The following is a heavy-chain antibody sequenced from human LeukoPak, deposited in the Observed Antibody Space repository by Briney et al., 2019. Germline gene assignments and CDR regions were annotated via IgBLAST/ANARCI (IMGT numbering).Heavy chain of an antibody. CDR3: ARAGLVGGFDY. Sequence: GGSLRLSCAVSGFTFSSSYMNWVRQAPGKGLEWVANIKQDGSEKYYVDSVKGRFTISRDNAQNSLYLQMNSLRAEDTAVYYCARAGLVGGFDYWGQGTLVTVSS. CDR2: IKQDGSEK. V-gene: IGHV3-7*01. D-gene: IGHD1-26*01. CDR1: GFTFSSSY. J-gene: IGHJ4*02.